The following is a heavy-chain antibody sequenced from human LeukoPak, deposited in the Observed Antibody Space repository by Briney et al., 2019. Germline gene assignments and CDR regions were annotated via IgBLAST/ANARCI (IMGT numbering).Heavy chain of an antibody. J-gene: IGHJ4*02. CDR2: IKQGGSDK. CDR1: GFTFTSYW. D-gene: IGHD3-10*01. Sequence: GGSLRPSCAASGFTFTSYWMNWVRQAPGKGLEWVANIKQGGSDKYYVDSVKGRFTISRDNAKNSLFLQMNSLRAEDTAVYYCARLSGIGYWGQGTLVTVSS. CDR3: ARLSGIGY. V-gene: IGHV3-7*01.